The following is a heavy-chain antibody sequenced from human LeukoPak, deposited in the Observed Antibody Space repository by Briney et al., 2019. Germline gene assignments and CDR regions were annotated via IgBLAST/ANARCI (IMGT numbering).Heavy chain of an antibody. V-gene: IGHV3-23*01. CDR1: GFTFTSFA. D-gene: IGHD3-22*01. CDR2: ISRSGVAT. Sequence: GGSLRLSCAASGFTFTSFAMSWVRQAPGKGLEWVSTISRSGVATYYANSVKGRFTISRDNSKNTVYVQMNSLRAEDTAIYYCAKHSHDGSAPYYEVQLDYWGQGTLATVSS. J-gene: IGHJ4*02. CDR3: AKHSHDGSAPYYEVQLDY.